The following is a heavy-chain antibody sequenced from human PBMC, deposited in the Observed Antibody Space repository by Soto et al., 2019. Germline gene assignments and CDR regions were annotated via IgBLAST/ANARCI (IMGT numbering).Heavy chain of an antibody. Sequence: GGSLRLSCAASGFTFSSYGMHWVRQAPGKGLESVAVISYDGSNKYYADSVKGRFTISRDNSKNTLYLQMNSLRAEDTAVYYSAKDFLPPAPSPKGIPYSSSWSSLGYWGQGTLVTVSS. V-gene: IGHV3-30*18. D-gene: IGHD6-13*01. CDR2: ISYDGSNK. J-gene: IGHJ4*02. CDR3: AKDFLPPAPSPKGIPYSSSWSSLGY. CDR1: GFTFSSYG.